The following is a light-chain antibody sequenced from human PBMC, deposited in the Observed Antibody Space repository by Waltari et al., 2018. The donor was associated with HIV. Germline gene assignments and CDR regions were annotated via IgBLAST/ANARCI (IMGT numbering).Light chain of an antibody. V-gene: IGLV3-21*03. CDR2: DDS. J-gene: IGLJ3*02. Sequence: SYVLTQPPSVSVAPGKTARITCGGNNIGIKRWHEYQQKPGQAPVLVIYDDSDRPSGIPERFSGSNSGNTATLTISRVEAGDEADYYCQVWDSSSDLNWVFGGGTKLTVL. CDR3: QVWDSSSDLNWV. CDR1: NIGIKR.